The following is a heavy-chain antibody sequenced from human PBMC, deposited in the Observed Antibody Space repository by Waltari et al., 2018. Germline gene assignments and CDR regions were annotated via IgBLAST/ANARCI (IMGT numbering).Heavy chain of an antibody. CDR2: INCESGGT. V-gene: IGHV1-2*02. J-gene: IGHJ4*02. D-gene: IGHD6-13*01. Sequence: QAQLVQSGAEVKKPGASVKVSCKASGYIFPDYHIHWVRQSPGQGFEWMGLINCESGGTNYEKKFQGRVTMTRDTSITTVYMELSSLMSDDTAVYYCARVRPSSSWGQGILVTVSS. CDR3: ARVRPSSS. CDR1: GYIFPDYH.